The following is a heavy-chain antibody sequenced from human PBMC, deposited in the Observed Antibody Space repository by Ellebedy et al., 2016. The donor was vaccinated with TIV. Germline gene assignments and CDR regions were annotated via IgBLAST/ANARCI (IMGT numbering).Heavy chain of an antibody. CDR1: GFSFRSYW. Sequence: GGSLRLSCAASGFSFRSYWMSWVRQAPGKGLEWVANIYQDGGVQYYVDSVKGRFTISRDNTDNSLFLQMNSLRAEDTAVYCCARRGSYGDYAVQINSWFDTWGRGTLVAVSS. V-gene: IGHV3-7*01. D-gene: IGHD4-17*01. J-gene: IGHJ5*02. CDR2: IYQDGGVQ. CDR3: ARRGSYGDYAVQINSWFDT.